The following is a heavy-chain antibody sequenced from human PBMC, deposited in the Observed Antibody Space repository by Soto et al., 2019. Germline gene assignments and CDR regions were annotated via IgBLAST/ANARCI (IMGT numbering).Heavy chain of an antibody. J-gene: IGHJ4*02. V-gene: IGHV3-21*01. CDR2: VNSSGSIK. D-gene: IGHD1-26*01. CDR3: ARDPKSGNQKLYFDY. Sequence: PGGSLRLSCAASGFTFSSYWMHWVRQVPEKGLEWVSCVNSSGSIKNYADSVKGRFTISRDNAKHSLYLQLNSLRAEDTAVYYCARDPKSGNQKLYFDYWGQGALVTVSS. CDR1: GFTFSSYW.